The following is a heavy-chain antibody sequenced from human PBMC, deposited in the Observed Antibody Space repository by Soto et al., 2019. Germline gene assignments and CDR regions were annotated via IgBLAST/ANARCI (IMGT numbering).Heavy chain of an antibody. D-gene: IGHD5-12*01. CDR2: IYHSGST. CDR1: GGSISSSNW. Sequence: LSLTCAVSGGSISSSNWWSWVRQPPGKGLEWIGEIYHSGSTNYNPSLKSRVTISVDKSKNQFSLKLSSVTAADTAVYYCVRGTWLRWDYYYYGMDVWGQGTTVTVSS. V-gene: IGHV4-4*02. J-gene: IGHJ6*02. CDR3: VRGTWLRWDYYYYGMDV.